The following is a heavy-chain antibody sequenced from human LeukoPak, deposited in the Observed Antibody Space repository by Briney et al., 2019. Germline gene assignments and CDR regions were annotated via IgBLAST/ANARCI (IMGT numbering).Heavy chain of an antibody. CDR1: GYSFTSYW. J-gene: IGHJ3*02. V-gene: IGHV5-51*01. CDR3: ARQGSTAYYDSTGLPYDAFDI. CDR2: IYPGDSDT. D-gene: IGHD3-22*01. Sequence: GESLKISCKGSGYSFTSYWIGWVRQMPGKGLEWMGIIYPGDSDTRYSPSFQGQVTISVDKSISTAYLQWSSLKASDTAMYYCARQGSTAYYDSTGLPYDAFDIWGQGTMVTVSS.